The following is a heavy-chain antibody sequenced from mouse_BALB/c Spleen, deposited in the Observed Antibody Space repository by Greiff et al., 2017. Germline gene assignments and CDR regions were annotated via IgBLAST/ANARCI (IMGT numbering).Heavy chain of an antibody. CDR2: IFPGDGST. CDR3: ARGPYYYGSSYWYFDV. J-gene: IGHJ1*01. Sequence: VQLQQSGAELVKPGASVKLSCKASGYTFPSYDINWVRPRPEQGLEWSGWIFPGDGSTKYNEKFKGKATLTTDKSSSPAYMQLSRLTSEDSAAYFCARGPYYYGSSYWYFDVWGAGTTVTVSA. V-gene: IGHV1-85*01. D-gene: IGHD1-1*01. CDR1: GYTFPSYD.